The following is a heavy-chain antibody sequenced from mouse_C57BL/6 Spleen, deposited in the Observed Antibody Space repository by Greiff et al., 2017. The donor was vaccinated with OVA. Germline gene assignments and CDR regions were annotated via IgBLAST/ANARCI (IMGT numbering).Heavy chain of an antibody. J-gene: IGHJ4*01. V-gene: IGHV1-69*01. CDR3: SSDYDVGCAMGY. Sequence: QVQLQQSGAELVKPGASVKLSCKASGFTFTSYCMHWVKQRPGKGLEWIGAIDPSDSYTNYNQKFKGKSTLTVDKSSSTAYMQLSSLTSEDSAVYCYSSDYDVGCAMGYWGQGASVTVSS. D-gene: IGHD2-4*01. CDR1: GFTFTSYC. CDR2: IDPSDSYT.